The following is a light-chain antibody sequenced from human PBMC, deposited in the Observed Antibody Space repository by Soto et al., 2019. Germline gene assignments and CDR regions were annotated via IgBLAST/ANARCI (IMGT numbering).Light chain of an antibody. CDR3: QQLDGYPFT. CDR2: SAS. CDR1: LGISGY. V-gene: IGKV1-9*01. J-gene: IGKJ4*01. Sequence: DIQLTQSPSFLSASVGDKVTMTCRASLGISGYLAWYQQKPGEVPRLLIYSASSLQNGVPSRFSGSGSGTEFTLTISSLQPEDFASYYCQQLDGYPFTFGGGTKVEI.